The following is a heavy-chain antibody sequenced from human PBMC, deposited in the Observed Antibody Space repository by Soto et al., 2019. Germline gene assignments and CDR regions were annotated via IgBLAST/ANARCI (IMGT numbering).Heavy chain of an antibody. CDR3: ARDRYCTNGVCYTDYYYYGMDV. CDR1: GFTFSSYS. D-gene: IGHD2-8*01. V-gene: IGHV3-21*01. J-gene: IGHJ6*02. CDR2: ISSSSSTI. Sequence: GSLRLSCAASGFTFSSYSMNWVRQAPGKGLEWVSSISSSSSTIYYADSVKGRFTISRDNAKNSLYLQMNSLRDEDTAVYYCARDRYCTNGVCYTDYYYYGMDVWGQGTTVTVSS.